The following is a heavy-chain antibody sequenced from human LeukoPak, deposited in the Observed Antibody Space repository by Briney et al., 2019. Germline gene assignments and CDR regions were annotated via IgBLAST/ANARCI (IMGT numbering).Heavy chain of an antibody. V-gene: IGHV1-18*01. CDR1: GYTFTSYG. Sequence: ASVKVSCKASGYTFTSYGISWVRQAPGQGLEWMGWISAYNGNTNYAQKLQGRVTMTTDTSTSTAYMELRSLRSDDTAVYYCASDGFCSSTSCYYGSYYYYSGLDVWGQGTTVTVSS. CDR2: ISAYNGNT. J-gene: IGHJ6*02. D-gene: IGHD2-2*01. CDR3: ASDGFCSSTSCYYGSYYYYSGLDV.